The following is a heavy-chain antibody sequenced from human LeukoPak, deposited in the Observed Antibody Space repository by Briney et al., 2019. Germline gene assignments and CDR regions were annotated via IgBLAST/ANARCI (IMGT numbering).Heavy chain of an antibody. J-gene: IGHJ5*02. CDR2: ILYNGSNK. Sequence: GGSLRLSCAASGFTFSSSGMHWVRQAPGKGLEWVAVILYNGSNKYYADPVKGRFTISRDNSKNTLYLQVNSLRVEDTAVYYCARAGGYCSGGSCYRGYSWFDPWGQGTLVTVSS. CDR3: ARAGGYCSGGSCYRGYSWFDP. CDR1: GFTFSSSG. V-gene: IGHV3-33*01. D-gene: IGHD2-15*01.